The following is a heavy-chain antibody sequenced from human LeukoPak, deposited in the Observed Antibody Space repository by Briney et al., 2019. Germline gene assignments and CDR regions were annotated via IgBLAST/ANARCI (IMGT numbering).Heavy chain of an antibody. CDR3: ARDQRFGELFYYYYYMDV. Sequence: SETLSLTCAVYGGSFSGYYWSWIRQPPGKGLEWIGEINHSGSTNYNPSLKSRVTISVDTSKNQFSLKLSSVTAADTAVYYCARDQRFGELFYYYYYMDVWGKGTTVTVSS. V-gene: IGHV4-34*01. D-gene: IGHD3-10*01. CDR2: INHSGST. J-gene: IGHJ6*03. CDR1: GGSFSGYY.